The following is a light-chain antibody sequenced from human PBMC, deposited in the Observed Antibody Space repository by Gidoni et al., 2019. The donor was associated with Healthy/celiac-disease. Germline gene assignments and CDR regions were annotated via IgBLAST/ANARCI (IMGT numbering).Light chain of an antibody. J-gene: IGLJ2*01. V-gene: IGLV3-19*01. CDR3: NSRDSSGNHVV. CDR1: SLRSYY. CDR2: GKN. Sequence: VSVALGQTVRITYQGDSLRSYYASWYQQKPGQAPVLVIYGKNNRPSGIPDRFSGSSSGNTASLTITGAQAEDEADYYCNSRDSSGNHVVFGGGTKLTVL.